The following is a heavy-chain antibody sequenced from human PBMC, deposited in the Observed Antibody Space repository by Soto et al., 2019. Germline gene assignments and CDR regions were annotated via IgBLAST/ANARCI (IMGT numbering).Heavy chain of an antibody. V-gene: IGHV3-33*01. CDR1: GFTFSSYG. J-gene: IGHJ4*02. Sequence: GGSLRLSCAASGFTFSSYGMHWVRQAPGKGLEWVAVIWYDGSNKYYADSVKGRFTISRDNSKNTLYLQMNSLRAEDTAVYYCVRGGSCRGGSCYPNLDFYGDYEGFDYWGQGTLVTVSS. D-gene: IGHD2-15*01. CDR2: IWYDGSNK. CDR3: VRGGSCRGGSCYPNLDFYGDYEGFDY.